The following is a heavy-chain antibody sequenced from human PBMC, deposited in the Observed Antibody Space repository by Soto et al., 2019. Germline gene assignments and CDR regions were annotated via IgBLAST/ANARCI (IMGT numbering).Heavy chain of an antibody. CDR1: GFTFSSYA. CDR3: ASVGSSGWLYYYYGMDV. Sequence: SLRLSCAASGFTFSSYAMHWVRQAPGKGLEWVAVISYDGSNKYYADSVKGRFTISRDNSKNTLYLQMNSLRAEDTAVYYCASVGSSGWLYYYYGMDVWGQGTTVTVS. D-gene: IGHD6-19*01. V-gene: IGHV3-30-3*01. CDR2: ISYDGSNK. J-gene: IGHJ6*02.